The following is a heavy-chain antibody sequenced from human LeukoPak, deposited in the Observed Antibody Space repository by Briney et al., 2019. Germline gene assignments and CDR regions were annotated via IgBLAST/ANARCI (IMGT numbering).Heavy chain of an antibody. Sequence: PGGSLRLSCAASGFTFSDYYMSWIRQAPGKGLEWVSYISSSGSTLYYADSVKGRVTISRDNAKNSLYLQMNSLRAEDTAVYYCARRRYNWNAIDYWGQGTLITVSS. J-gene: IGHJ4*02. CDR3: ARRRYNWNAIDY. D-gene: IGHD1-20*01. V-gene: IGHV3-11*01. CDR1: GFTFSDYY. CDR2: ISSSGSTL.